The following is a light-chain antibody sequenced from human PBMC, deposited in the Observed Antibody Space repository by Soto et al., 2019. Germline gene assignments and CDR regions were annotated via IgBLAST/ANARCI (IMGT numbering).Light chain of an antibody. J-gene: IGKJ1*01. V-gene: IGKV3-15*01. CDR3: QQYNNWPPNT. CDR2: GAS. CDR1: QSVSSTY. Sequence: ETVMTQSPATVSVSQLERVTLSFRASQSVSSTYLVWYQQKPGQAPRLLIYGASTRATGIPARFSGSGSGTEFTLTISSLQSEDFAVYYCQQYNNWPPNTFGQGTKVDIK.